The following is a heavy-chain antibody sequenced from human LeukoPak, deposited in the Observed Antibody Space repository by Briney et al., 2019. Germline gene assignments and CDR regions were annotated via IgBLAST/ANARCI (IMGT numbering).Heavy chain of an antibody. J-gene: IGHJ4*02. CDR3: ARDPLRYPDY. CDR2: IKQDGSEK. CDR1: GFTFSSYW. V-gene: IGHV3-7*01. D-gene: IGHD3-9*01. Sequence: GGSLRLSCAASGFTFSSYWVSWVRQAPGKGLEWVANIKQDGSEKYYVDSVKGRFTISRDNAKNSLYLQMNSLRAEDTAVYYCARDPLRYPDYWGQGTLVTVSS.